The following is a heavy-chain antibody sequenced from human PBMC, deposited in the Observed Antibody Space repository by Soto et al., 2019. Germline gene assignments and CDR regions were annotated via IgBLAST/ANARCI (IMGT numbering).Heavy chain of an antibody. Sequence: EVQLVESGGGLVQPGGSLRLSCAASGFTLSSYWMHWVRQAPGKGLVWVSRINIDGSSTSYADSVKGRFTISRDNAKNTLYLQVNSLRAEDTAVYYCARSRDGYNVGGACWGQGTLVTVSS. V-gene: IGHV3-74*01. D-gene: IGHD5-12*01. J-gene: IGHJ4*02. CDR2: INIDGSST. CDR1: GFTLSSYW. CDR3: ARSRDGYNVGGAC.